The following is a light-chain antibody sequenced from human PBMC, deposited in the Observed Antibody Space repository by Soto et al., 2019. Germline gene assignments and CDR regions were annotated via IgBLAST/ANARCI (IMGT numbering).Light chain of an antibody. CDR3: SSYTSSNTLEV. J-gene: IGLJ1*01. Sequence: QSALIQPASVSGSPGQSITISCTGTSRDVGGSNYVSWYQHHPHRAPKLLIYEVSYRPSGVSSRFSGSKSGNTASLTISGLQAEDEADYYCSSYTSSNTLEVFGVGTKLTV. V-gene: IGLV2-14*01. CDR2: EVS. CDR1: SRDVGGSNY.